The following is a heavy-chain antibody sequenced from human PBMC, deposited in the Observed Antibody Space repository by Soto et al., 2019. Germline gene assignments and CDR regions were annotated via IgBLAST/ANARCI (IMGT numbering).Heavy chain of an antibody. V-gene: IGHV4-59*01. J-gene: IGHJ4*02. CDR1: GGSISSYG. CDR2: IYYSGST. Sequence: SETLSLTCTVSGGSISSYGWSWIRQPPGKGLEWIGYIYYSGSTNYNPSLKSRVTISVDTSKNQFSLKLSSVTAADTAVYYCAREGDSSGPIDYWGQGTLVTVSS. CDR3: AREGDSSGPIDY. D-gene: IGHD6-19*01.